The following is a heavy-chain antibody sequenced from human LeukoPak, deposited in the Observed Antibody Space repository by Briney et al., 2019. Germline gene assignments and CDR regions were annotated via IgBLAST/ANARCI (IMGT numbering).Heavy chain of an antibody. CDR3: ARVSGCSGGSCYSPSYYYYYYMDV. D-gene: IGHD2-15*01. CDR1: GGSISSGSYY. V-gene: IGHV4-61*02. Sequence: SQTLSLTCTVSGGSISSGSYYWSWIRQPAGKGLEWIGRIYTSGSTNYNPSLKSRVTISVDTSKNQFSLRLSSVTAADTAVYYCARVSGCSGGSCYSPSYYYYYYMDVWGKGTTVTVSS. CDR2: IYTSGST. J-gene: IGHJ6*03.